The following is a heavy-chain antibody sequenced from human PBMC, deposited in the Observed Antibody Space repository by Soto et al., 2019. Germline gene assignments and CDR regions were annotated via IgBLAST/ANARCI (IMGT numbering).Heavy chain of an antibody. D-gene: IGHD2-15*01. CDR2: IYHTGTT. Sequence: SETLSLTCSVSGGSISSIDYFWSWIRQPPGKGLEWIGFIYHTGTTYYNPSLRSRVTISIDTSKSQFSMKLNSVTAADTAVYYCARVVVVVAATLDYYYYGMDVWGQGTTVTVSS. CDR3: ARVVVVVAATLDYYYYGMDV. V-gene: IGHV4-30-4*01. CDR1: GGSISSIDYF. J-gene: IGHJ6*02.